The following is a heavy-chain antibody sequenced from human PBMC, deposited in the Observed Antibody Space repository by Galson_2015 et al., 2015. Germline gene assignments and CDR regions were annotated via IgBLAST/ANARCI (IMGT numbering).Heavy chain of an antibody. V-gene: IGHV3-23*01. Sequence: LRLSCAASGFTFSSYAMSWVRQAPGKGLEWVSAISGSGGSTYYADSVKGRFTISRDNSKNTLYLQMNSLRAEDTAVYYCAKDLRYRTGGDWFDPWGQGTLVTVSS. CDR1: GFTFSSYA. CDR2: ISGSGGST. D-gene: IGHD4-17*01. CDR3: AKDLRYRTGGDWFDP. J-gene: IGHJ5*02.